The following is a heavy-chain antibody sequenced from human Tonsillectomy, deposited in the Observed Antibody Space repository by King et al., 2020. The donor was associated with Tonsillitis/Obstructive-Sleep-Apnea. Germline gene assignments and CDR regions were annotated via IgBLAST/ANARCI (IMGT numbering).Heavy chain of an antibody. CDR1: GGSISSYY. V-gene: IGHV4-59*01. Sequence: VQLQESGPGLVKPSETLSLTCTVSGGSISSYYWSWLRQPPGKGLEWIAYIDYSGSTNYNPSLKSRVIISVDTSKNQFSLRLNSVTAADTALYYCAREGAVMNAFDIWGQGTMVTVSS. D-gene: IGHD2-8*01. J-gene: IGHJ3*02. CDR3: AREGAVMNAFDI. CDR2: IDYSGST.